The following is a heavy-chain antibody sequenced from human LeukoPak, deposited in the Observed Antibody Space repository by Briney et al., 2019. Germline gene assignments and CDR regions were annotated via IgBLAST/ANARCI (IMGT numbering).Heavy chain of an antibody. D-gene: IGHD6-13*01. Sequence: GGSLRLSCAASGFSFSDYWMHWVRQAAGKGLVWVSRISPDGSSTTYGDSVKGRFTISRDNAKNTLYLQMSSLRADDTAMYYCARAYSSMETNVFDPWGQGTLVTVSS. CDR3: ARAYSSMETNVFDP. V-gene: IGHV3-74*01. CDR2: ISPDGSST. CDR1: GFSFSDYW. J-gene: IGHJ5*02.